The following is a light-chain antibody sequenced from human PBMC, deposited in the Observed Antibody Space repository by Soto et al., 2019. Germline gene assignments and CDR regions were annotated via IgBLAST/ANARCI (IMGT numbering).Light chain of an antibody. CDR1: KSVSSS. CDR3: LQDINYPWT. V-gene: IGKV3D-15*01. CDR2: DAS. Sequence: EIVITQSPATLSVSPDESATLSCRARKSVSSSSAWYKQRPGQAPRILISDASNRATGIPARFSGSGSGTEFTLAICSLQPEDSATYYCLQDINYPWTFGQGTKV. J-gene: IGKJ1*01.